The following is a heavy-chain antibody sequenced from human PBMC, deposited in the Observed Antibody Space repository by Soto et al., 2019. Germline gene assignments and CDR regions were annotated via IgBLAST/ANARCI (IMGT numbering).Heavy chain of an antibody. V-gene: IGHV4-4*07. Sequence: PWETLSLTCSVSGGSISTYFWSWIRQSGGKRLEWIGRISSSGSTTYNPSLKSRVTMSIDTSKSQFSLKLTSVTAADTAIYYCARALAEGSGYTDYWGQGTLVTVSS. D-gene: IGHD5-12*01. CDR2: ISSSGST. J-gene: IGHJ4*02. CDR3: ARALAEGSGYTDY. CDR1: GGSISTYF.